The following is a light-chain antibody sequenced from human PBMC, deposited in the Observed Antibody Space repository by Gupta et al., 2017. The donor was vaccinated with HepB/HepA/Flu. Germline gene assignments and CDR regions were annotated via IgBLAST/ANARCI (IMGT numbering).Light chain of an antibody. V-gene: IGLV1-40*01. CDR2: ADN. J-gene: IGLJ2*01. CDR3: QSYDNRRSGAVV. Sequence: QSVLTQPLSVSGAPGQTVTISCTGSSSHIGTGYDVDWYRQHPGTATNLLIYADNNRLSGVPDRFSGSKSGTSASLAITGLQAEEEADYYCQSYDNRRSGAVVFGGGTRLSVL. CDR1: SSHIGTGYD.